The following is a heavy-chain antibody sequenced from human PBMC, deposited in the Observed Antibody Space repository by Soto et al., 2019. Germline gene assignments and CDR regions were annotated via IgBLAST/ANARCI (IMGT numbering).Heavy chain of an antibody. Sequence: PGGSLRLSCAASGFTFSSYSMNWVRQAPGKGLEWVSYISSSSSTIYYADSVKGRFTISRDNSKNTLYLQMNSLRAEDTAVYYCAKDRVPAAPLAPADYWGQGTLVTVSS. CDR3: AKDRVPAAPLAPADY. D-gene: IGHD2-2*01. CDR2: ISSSSSTI. V-gene: IGHV3-48*01. J-gene: IGHJ4*02. CDR1: GFTFSSYS.